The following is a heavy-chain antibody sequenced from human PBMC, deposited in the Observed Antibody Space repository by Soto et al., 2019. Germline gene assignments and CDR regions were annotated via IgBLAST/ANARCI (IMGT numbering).Heavy chain of an antibody. CDR2: IIPIFGTA. Sequence: GASVKVSCKASGGTFSSYAISWVRQAPGQGLEWMGGIIPIFGTANYAQKFQGRVTITADESTSTAYMELSSLRSEDTAVYYCARDRSGYSGSYLRTNWFDPWGQGTLVIVSS. CDR3: ARDRSGYSGSYLRTNWFDP. D-gene: IGHD1-26*01. J-gene: IGHJ5*02. CDR1: GGTFSSYA. V-gene: IGHV1-69*13.